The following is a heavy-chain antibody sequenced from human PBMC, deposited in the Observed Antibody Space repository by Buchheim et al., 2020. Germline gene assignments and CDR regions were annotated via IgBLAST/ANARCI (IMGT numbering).Heavy chain of an antibody. CDR3: GKSSEVPHGFYYYYGMDV. V-gene: IGHV3-23*01. Sequence: VQLLESGGGLVQPGGSLRLSCAASGFTFRSYAMSWVRQAPGKGLEWVSDISGRGGSTYYADSVKGRFTSSRDNSKNTLYLQMNSLRAEDTAVYYCGKSSEVPHGFYYYYGMDVWGQGTT. CDR1: GFTFRSYA. D-gene: IGHD2-2*01. CDR2: ISGRGGST. J-gene: IGHJ6*02.